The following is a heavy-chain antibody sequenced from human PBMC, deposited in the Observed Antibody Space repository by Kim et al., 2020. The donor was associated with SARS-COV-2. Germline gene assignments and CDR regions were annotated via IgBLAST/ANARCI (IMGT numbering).Heavy chain of an antibody. D-gene: IGHD2-21*01. Sequence: GGSLRLSCVASGFAFSNYAMNWVRQAPGKGLEWVSGISGGGSSTYYADSVQGRFTISRDNSKNTLYLQVNSLRAEDMALYYCAKGDWDDYPTYFDYWGQGTLVTVSS. CDR3: AKGDWDDYPTYFDY. CDR2: ISGGGSST. V-gene: IGHV3-23*01. J-gene: IGHJ4*02. CDR1: GFAFSNYA.